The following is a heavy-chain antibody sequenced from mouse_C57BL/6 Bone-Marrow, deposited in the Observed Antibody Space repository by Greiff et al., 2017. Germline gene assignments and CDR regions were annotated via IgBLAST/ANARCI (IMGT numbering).Heavy chain of an antibody. CDR3: ARKGYYGSSYNV. CDR1: GYAFTNYL. J-gene: IGHJ1*03. D-gene: IGHD1-1*01. V-gene: IGHV1-54*01. CDR2: INPGSGGT. Sequence: VQLQQSGAELVRPGTSVKVSCKASGYAFTNYLIEWVKQRPGQGLEWIGVINPGSGGTNYNEKFKGKATLTADKSSSTAYMQLSSLTSEDSAVYFCARKGYYGSSYNVWGTGTTVTVSS.